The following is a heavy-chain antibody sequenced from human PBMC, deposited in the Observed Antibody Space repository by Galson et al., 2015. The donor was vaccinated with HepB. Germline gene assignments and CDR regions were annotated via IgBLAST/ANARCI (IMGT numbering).Heavy chain of an antibody. CDR2: INPNSGVT. CDR3: ATALRGNNYGRDYHGMDV. D-gene: IGHD5-18*01. CDR1: GYDFSDLY. Sequence: SVQVSCKASGYDFSDLYIHWVRQAPGQGLEWMGWINPNSGVTRYADKFQGGVTMTRDTAITTAYLGLRRLKSDDTAVYYCATALRGNNYGRDYHGMDVWGQGTTVTVSS. J-gene: IGHJ6*02. V-gene: IGHV1-2*02.